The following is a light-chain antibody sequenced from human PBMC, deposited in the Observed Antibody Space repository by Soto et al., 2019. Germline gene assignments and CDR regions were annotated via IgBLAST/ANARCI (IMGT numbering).Light chain of an antibody. V-gene: IGKV3-20*01. Sequence: EILLTQSPGTLSLYPVSGATLSCRASQNIRSSYFAWFQQKPGQAPRLLIYDASTRATGIPDRFSGSGSGTDFTLTISSLEPEDFAVYYCQQYARSITFGQGTRLEI. CDR2: DAS. CDR1: QNIRSSY. CDR3: QQYARSIT. J-gene: IGKJ5*01.